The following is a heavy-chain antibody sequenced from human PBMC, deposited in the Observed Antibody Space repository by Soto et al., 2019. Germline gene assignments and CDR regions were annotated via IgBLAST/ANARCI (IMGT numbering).Heavy chain of an antibody. CDR2: ISYDGSDK. Sequence: GGSLRLSCAASGFTFSGSGMHWVRQAPGKGLEWLAVISYDGSDKYFADSVKGRFTVSSDNSKNTLFLQMNSLGAEDTAVYYCAIDVFRSHYSGMAVWGQGTTVTVSS. J-gene: IGHJ6*02. V-gene: IGHV3-30*03. CDR1: GFTFSGSG. CDR3: AIDVFRSHYSGMAV.